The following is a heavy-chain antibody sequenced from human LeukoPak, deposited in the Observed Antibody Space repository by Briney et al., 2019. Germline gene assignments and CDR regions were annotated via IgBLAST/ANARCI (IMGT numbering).Heavy chain of an antibody. CDR2: INHSGST. D-gene: IGHD6-13*01. Sequence: SETLSLTCAVYGGSFSSYYYWSWIRQPPGKGLEWIGEINHSGSTNYNPSLKSRVTISVDTSENQFSLKLSSVTAADTAVYYCARGVRDYSSSWYEKWGQGTLVTVSS. J-gene: IGHJ4*02. CDR1: GGSFSSYYY. V-gene: IGHV4-34*01. CDR3: ARGVRDYSSSWYEK.